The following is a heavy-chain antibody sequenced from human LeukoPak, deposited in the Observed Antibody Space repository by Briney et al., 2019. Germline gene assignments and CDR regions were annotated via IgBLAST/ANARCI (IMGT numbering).Heavy chain of an antibody. CDR3: ARGMVRGVFAFDI. CDR2: IYHSGST. J-gene: IGHJ3*02. Sequence: SETLSLTCAVSGGSISSGGYSWSWIRQPPGKGLEWIGYIYHSGSTYYNPSLKSRVTISVDRSKNQFSLKLSSVTAADTAVYYCARGMVRGVFAFDIWGQGTMVTVSS. CDR1: GGSISSGGYS. V-gene: IGHV4-30-2*01. D-gene: IGHD3-10*01.